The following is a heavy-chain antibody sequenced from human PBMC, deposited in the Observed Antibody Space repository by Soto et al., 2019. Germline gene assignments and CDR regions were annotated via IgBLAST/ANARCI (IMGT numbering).Heavy chain of an antibody. CDR2: INHSGIT. CDR3: ARGRIRYYYGSGSGGHGMDV. D-gene: IGHD3-10*01. CDR1: GGSFSGYY. Sequence: SETLSLTCAVYGGSFSGYYWSWIRQPPGKGLEWIGEINHSGITNYNPSLKSRVTISVDTSKNQFSLKLSSVTAADTAVYYCARGRIRYYYGSGSGGHGMDVWGQGPT. J-gene: IGHJ6*02. V-gene: IGHV4-34*01.